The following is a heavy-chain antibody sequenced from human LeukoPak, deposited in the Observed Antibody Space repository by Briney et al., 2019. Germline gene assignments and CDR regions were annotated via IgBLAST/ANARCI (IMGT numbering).Heavy chain of an antibody. CDR2: NPRGSHT. D-gene: IGHD7-27*01. J-gene: IGHJ3*02. CDR1: GFIFSSCA. Sequence: GGSLRLSCVASGFIFSSCAMSWVRQAPGKGPECLAVNPRGSHTYYADSVKGRFTISRDNANNSLYLQMNSLRAEDTAVYYCARDSSPWGSTVNTFDIWGQGTMVTVSS. V-gene: IGHV3-21*01. CDR3: ARDSSPWGSTVNTFDI.